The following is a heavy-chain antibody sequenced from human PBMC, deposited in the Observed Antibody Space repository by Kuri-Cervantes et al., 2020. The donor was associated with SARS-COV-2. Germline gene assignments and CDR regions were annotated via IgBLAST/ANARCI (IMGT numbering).Heavy chain of an antibody. CDR2: ISSSSSYI. J-gene: IGHJ6*03. V-gene: IGHV3-21*01. CDR1: GFTFNTYN. D-gene: IGHD5-24*01. Sequence: GGSLRLSCTASGFTFNTYNMNWVRQAPGKGLEWVSSISSSSSYIYYADSVKGRFTISRDNAKNSLYLQMNSLRAEDTAVYYCARAEERWLQLNYYYYYMDVRGKGTTVTVSS. CDR3: ARAEERWLQLNYYYYYMDV.